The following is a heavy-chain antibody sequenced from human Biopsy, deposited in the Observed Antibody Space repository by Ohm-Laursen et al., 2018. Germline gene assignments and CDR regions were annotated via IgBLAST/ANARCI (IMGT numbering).Heavy chain of an antibody. CDR3: ARDRGYYSDRTVPGYFDL. V-gene: IGHV4-59*01. Sequence: GTLSLTCTVSGDSISSYYWSWIRQPPGKGLQWIGYVCYTGSTDYNPSLQSRVTISVDTSKNHFSLRLRSVTPADPAIYYCARDRGYYSDRTVPGYFDLWGRGTLVTVSS. CDR1: GDSISSYY. CDR2: VCYTGST. D-gene: IGHD3-22*01. J-gene: IGHJ2*01.